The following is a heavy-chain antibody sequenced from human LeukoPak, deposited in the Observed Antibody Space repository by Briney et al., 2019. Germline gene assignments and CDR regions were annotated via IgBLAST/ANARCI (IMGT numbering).Heavy chain of an antibody. CDR1: GFTFSSYW. D-gene: IGHD3-9*01. CDR2: INSDGSSI. J-gene: IGHJ4*02. V-gene: IGHV3-74*01. Sequence: GGSLCLSCAASGFTFSSYWMHWLGQAPGKGLVWVSRINSDGSSISYADSVKGRFTISRDNAKNTLYLQMNSLRAEDTAVYYCATTYDILTGYPYWGQGALVTVSS. CDR3: ATTYDILTGYPY.